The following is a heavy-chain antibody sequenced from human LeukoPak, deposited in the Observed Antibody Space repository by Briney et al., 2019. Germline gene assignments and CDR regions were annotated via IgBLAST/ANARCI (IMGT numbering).Heavy chain of an antibody. CDR3: ARKEYYYDSSGSSAWFDP. D-gene: IGHD3-22*01. Sequence: PSETLSLTCTVSGGSISGYYWSWIRQPPGKGLEWIGYIYYSGSTNYNPSLKSRVTISVDTSKNQFSLKLSSVTAADTAVYYCARKEYYYDSSGSSAWFDPWGQGTLVTVSS. CDR1: GGSISGYY. V-gene: IGHV4-59*01. CDR2: IYYSGST. J-gene: IGHJ5*02.